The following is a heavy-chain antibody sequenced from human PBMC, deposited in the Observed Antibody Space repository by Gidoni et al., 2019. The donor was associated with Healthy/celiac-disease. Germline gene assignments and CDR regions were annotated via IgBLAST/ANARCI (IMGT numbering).Heavy chain of an antibody. CDR2: IYYSGST. D-gene: IGHD3-10*01. CDR3: ARVESGWFGELAPPPTTNYYYYGMDV. Sequence: QLQLQESGPGLVKPSETLSLTCTVSGGSISSSSYYWGWIRQPPGKGLEWIGSIYYSGSTYYNPSLKSRVTISVDTSKNQFSLKLSSVTAADTAVYYCARVESGWFGELAPPPTTNYYYYGMDVWGQGTTVTVSS. V-gene: IGHV4-39*07. J-gene: IGHJ6*02. CDR1: GGSISSSSYY.